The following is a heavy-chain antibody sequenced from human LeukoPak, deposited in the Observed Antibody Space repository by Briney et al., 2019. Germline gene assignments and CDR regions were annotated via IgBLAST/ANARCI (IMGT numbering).Heavy chain of an antibody. Sequence: GGSLRLSCAASGFTFSRFWMNWVRQAPGRGLEWVANIDQSGGRNNYVDSVKGRFTISRDNAKNSLFLEMSSLRADDTAVYFCARDVEGGTFDIWGQGSTVTVSS. V-gene: IGHV3-7*05. D-gene: IGHD3-16*01. CDR3: ARDVEGGTFDI. J-gene: IGHJ3*02. CDR1: GFTFSRFW. CDR2: IDQSGGRN.